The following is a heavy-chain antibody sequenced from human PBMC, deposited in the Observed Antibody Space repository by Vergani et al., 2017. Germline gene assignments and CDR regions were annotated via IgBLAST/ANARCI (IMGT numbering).Heavy chain of an antibody. CDR2: ISYDGSNK. CDR3: TTGRLLEWLEHDAFDI. CDR1: GFTFSSYG. J-gene: IGHJ3*02. V-gene: IGHV3-30*03. Sequence: QVQLVESGGGVVQPGRSLRLSCAASGFTFSSYGMHWVRQAPGKGLEWVAVISYDGSNKYYADSVKGRFTISRDNSKNTLYLQMNSLRAEDTAVYYCTTGRLLEWLEHDAFDIWGQGTMVTVSS. D-gene: IGHD3-3*01.